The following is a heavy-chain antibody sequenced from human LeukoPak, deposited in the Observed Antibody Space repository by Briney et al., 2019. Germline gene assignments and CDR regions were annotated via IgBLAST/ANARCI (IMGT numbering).Heavy chain of an antibody. CDR2: MSYSGST. CDR1: GGSISSSSYY. V-gene: IGHV4-39*07. D-gene: IGHD4-17*01. J-gene: IGHJ4*02. CDR3: ARASHDYGDYSHFDY. Sequence: SETLSLTCTVSGGSISSSSYYWGWIRQPPGKGLEFLGSMSYSGSTFYNPSLKSRVTMSVDTSMNQLSLKLSSVTAADTAVYYCARASHDYGDYSHFDYWGQGTLVTVSS.